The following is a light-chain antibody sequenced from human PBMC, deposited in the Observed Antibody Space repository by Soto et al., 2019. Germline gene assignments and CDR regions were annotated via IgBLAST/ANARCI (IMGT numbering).Light chain of an antibody. V-gene: IGKV3-20*01. J-gene: IGKJ5*01. CDR2: GAS. CDR3: QQYGSSPRT. Sequence: EIVLTQSPGTLSLSPGERATLSCRASQSVSNIYLAWYQQKPGQAPRLLIYGASNTATGIPDRFSGSGSGTDFTLTISRLEPEDFAVYYCQQYGSSPRTFGQGTRLESK. CDR1: QSVSNIY.